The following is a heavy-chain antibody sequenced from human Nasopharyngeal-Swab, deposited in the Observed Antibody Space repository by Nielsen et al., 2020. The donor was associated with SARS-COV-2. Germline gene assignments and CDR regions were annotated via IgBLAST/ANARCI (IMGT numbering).Heavy chain of an antibody. Sequence: GRPLRLSCAASEFTFSDYYMSWIRQATGKGLEWVSYMSSSGSTIYYADSVKGRFTISRDNAKNSLYLQMNSLRAEDTAVYYCRRHKGRCSSTSCYVDYWGQGTLVTVSS. CDR2: MSSSGSTI. V-gene: IGHV3-11*01. CDR3: RRHKGRCSSTSCYVDY. J-gene: IGHJ4*02. D-gene: IGHD2-2*01. CDR1: EFTFSDYY.